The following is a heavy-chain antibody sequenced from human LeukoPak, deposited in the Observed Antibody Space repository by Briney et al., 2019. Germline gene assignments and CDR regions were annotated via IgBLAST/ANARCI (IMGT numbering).Heavy chain of an antibody. V-gene: IGHV1-8*01. CDR2: MNPNSGNT. CDR1: GYTFTSYD. Sequence: ASVKVSCKASGYTFTSYDINWVRQATGQGLEWMGWMNPNSGNTGYAQKFQGRVTMTRNTSISTAYMELSSLRSEDTAVYYCARGAVGGRGVIIYYYYYMDVWGKGTTVTISS. J-gene: IGHJ6*03. CDR3: ARGAVGGRGVIIYYYYYMDV. D-gene: IGHD3-10*01.